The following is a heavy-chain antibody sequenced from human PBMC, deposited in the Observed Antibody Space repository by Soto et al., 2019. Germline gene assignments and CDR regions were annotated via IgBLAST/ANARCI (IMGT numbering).Heavy chain of an antibody. D-gene: IGHD1-26*01. CDR2: VYYSGST. CDR3: ARRTEGGWFDP. Sequence: SETLSLTCTVSGGSISSSSYYWGWIRQPPGKGLEWIANVYYSGSTYYNPSLKSRVTISVDTSKNQFSLKLSSVTAADTAVYYCARRTEGGWFDPWGQGTLVTVSS. J-gene: IGHJ5*02. V-gene: IGHV4-39*01. CDR1: GGSISSSSYY.